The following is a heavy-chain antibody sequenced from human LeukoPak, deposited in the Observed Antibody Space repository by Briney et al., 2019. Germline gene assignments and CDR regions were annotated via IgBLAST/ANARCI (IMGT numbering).Heavy chain of an antibody. D-gene: IGHD1-26*01. V-gene: IGHV1-46*01. J-gene: IGHJ4*02. CDR1: VYTFTSYY. CDR2: INPSEADT. CDR3: SLGATDY. Sequence: GASVKVSCKASVYTFTSYYMHWVRQAPGQGLEWIGIINPSEADTAYAQKFQGRVTVTMDTSTSTVYMELSALTSEDTALYFCSLGATDYWGQGTLVTVSS.